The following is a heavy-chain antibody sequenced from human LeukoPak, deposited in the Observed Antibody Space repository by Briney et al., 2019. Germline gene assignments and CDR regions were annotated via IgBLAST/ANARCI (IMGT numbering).Heavy chain of an antibody. J-gene: IGHJ4*02. CDR2: MNPNSGNT. D-gene: IGHD2-15*01. CDR1: GYTFTSYD. V-gene: IGHV1-8*01. Sequence: ASVKVSRKASGYTFTSYDINWVRQATGQGLEWMGWMNPNSGNTGYAQKFQGRVTMTRNTSISTAYMELSSLRSEDTAGYFWARTRRYFSGGSFHPLLYWGQGTLVTVSS. CDR3: ARTRRYFSGGSFHPLLY.